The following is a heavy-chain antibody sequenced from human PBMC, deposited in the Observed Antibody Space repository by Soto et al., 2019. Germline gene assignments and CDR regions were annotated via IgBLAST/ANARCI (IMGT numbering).Heavy chain of an antibody. J-gene: IGHJ4*02. Sequence: GGSLRLSCEVSGFTFSSYAMSWVRQSPGKGLEWVAVISGTGVSSQYADSVKGRFTISRDNSKNTLTLQMNSLRAEDTAVYYCAKPRLVAGLIKYVDFASWGQGTLATVSS. CDR3: AKPRLVAGLIKYVDFAS. CDR1: GFTFSSYA. V-gene: IGHV3-23*01. D-gene: IGHD6-19*01. CDR2: ISGTGVSS.